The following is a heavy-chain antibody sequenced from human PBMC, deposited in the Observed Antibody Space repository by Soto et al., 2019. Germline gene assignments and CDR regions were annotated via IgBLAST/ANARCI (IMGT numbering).Heavy chain of an antibody. Sequence: SVKVSCKASGGTFSSYAISWVRQAPGQGLEWMGGIIPIFGTANYAQKFQGRVTITADESTSTAYMELSSLRSEDTAVYYCARGGITMVRGVILYYFDYWGQGTLVTAPQ. CDR2: IIPIFGTA. CDR3: ARGGITMVRGVILYYFDY. CDR1: GGTFSSYA. J-gene: IGHJ4*02. D-gene: IGHD3-10*01. V-gene: IGHV1-69*13.